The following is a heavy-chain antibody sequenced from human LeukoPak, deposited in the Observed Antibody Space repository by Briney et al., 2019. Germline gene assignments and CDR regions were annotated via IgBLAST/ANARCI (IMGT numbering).Heavy chain of an antibody. Sequence: GGSLRLSCAASGFSFSTYGMSWVRQAPGKGLEWVSSVSGSGGSSYYGDSVKGRFTISRDNSKNTLYLQMNSLRVEDTAEYYCAKDHHYDSSEYGRYYYYGMDVWGQGTTVTVSS. CDR1: GFSFSTYG. J-gene: IGHJ6*02. CDR2: VSGSGGSS. CDR3: AKDHHYDSSEYGRYYYYGMDV. V-gene: IGHV3-23*01. D-gene: IGHD3-22*01.